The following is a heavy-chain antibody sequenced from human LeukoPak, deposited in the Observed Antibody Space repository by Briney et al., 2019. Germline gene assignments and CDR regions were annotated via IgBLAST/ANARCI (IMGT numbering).Heavy chain of an antibody. D-gene: IGHD2-2*01. CDR2: IKQDGSEK. CDR1: GFTFSSYW. Sequence: PGGSLRLSCAASGFTFSSYWMSWVRQAPGKGLEWVANIKQDGSEKYYVDSVKGRFTISRDNAKNSLYLQMNSLRAEDTAVYYCAKGPLLVPAAPFDYWGQGTLVTVSS. J-gene: IGHJ4*02. V-gene: IGHV3-7*03. CDR3: AKGPLLVPAAPFDY.